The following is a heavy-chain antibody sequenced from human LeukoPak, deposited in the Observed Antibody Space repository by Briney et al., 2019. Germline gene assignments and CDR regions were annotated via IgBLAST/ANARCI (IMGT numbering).Heavy chain of an antibody. V-gene: IGHV4-39*01. CDR2: IYYSGST. D-gene: IGHD5-12*01. CDR1: GGYISSSSYY. CDR3: ARMKRGYSGYDFSY. J-gene: IGHJ4*02. Sequence: SETLSLTCTVSGGYISSSSYYWGWIRQPPGKGLEWIGSIYYSGSTYYNPSLKSRVTISVDTSKNQFSLKLSSVTAADTAVYYCARMKRGYSGYDFSYWGQGTLVTVSS.